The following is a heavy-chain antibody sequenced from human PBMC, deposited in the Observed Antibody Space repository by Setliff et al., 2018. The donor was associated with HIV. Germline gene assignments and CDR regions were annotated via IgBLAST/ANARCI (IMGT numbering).Heavy chain of an antibody. J-gene: IGHJ4*02. D-gene: IGHD2-2*01. CDR1: GGSFSGYY. CDR2: INHSGST. CDR3: ARKVGGDFDY. V-gene: IGHV4-34*01. Sequence: SETLSLTCAVYGGSFSGYYWAWIRQPPGKGLECIGEINHSGSTNYNPSLKSRVTISVDTSKNQFSLKLSSVTAADTAVYFCARKVGGDFDYWGQGTPVTVSS.